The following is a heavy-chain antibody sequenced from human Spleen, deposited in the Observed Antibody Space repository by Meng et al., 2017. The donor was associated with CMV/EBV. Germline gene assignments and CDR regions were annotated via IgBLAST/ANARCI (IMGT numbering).Heavy chain of an antibody. Sequence: ASVKVSCKASGDMFIGYYLHWVRQDPGQGLAWMGWINPHSGATNYAQKFQDRVTLTRDMSITTAYMDLRSLTSDDTAVYSCVDGTGTYQLDYWGQGTLVTVSS. CDR3: VDGTGTYQLDY. CDR2: INPHSGAT. V-gene: IGHV1-2*02. D-gene: IGHD1-1*01. CDR1: GDMFIGYY. J-gene: IGHJ4*02.